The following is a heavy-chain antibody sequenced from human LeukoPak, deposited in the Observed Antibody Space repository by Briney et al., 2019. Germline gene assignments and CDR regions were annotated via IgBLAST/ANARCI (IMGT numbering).Heavy chain of an antibody. CDR1: GGSISSYY. V-gene: IGHV4-59*01. CDR2: IYYSGST. J-gene: IGHJ6*03. Sequence: SETLSLTCTVSGGSISSYYWSWIRQPPGKGLEWIGYIYYSGSTNYNPSLKSRVTISVDTSKNQFSLKLSSVTAADTAVYYCARDSGDYGDYYMDVWGKGTTVTISS. D-gene: IGHD4-17*01. CDR3: ARDSGDYGDYYMDV.